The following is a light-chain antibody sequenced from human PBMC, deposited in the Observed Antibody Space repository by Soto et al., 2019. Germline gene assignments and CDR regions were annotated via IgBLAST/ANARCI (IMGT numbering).Light chain of an antibody. V-gene: IGLV2-14*03. J-gene: IGLJ1*01. CDR3: SSYTSSSTLYV. Sequence: QSALTQAASVSGSPGQTITISCTGTSSDVGNNNYVSWYQHHPGKAPKLMIYDVTHRPSGISNRFSGSKSGNTASLTISGLQSEDEADYYCSSYTSSSTLYVFGTGTKLTVL. CDR1: SSDVGNNNY. CDR2: DVT.